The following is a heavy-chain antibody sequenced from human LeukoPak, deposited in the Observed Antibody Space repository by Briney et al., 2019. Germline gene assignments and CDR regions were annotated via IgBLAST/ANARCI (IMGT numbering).Heavy chain of an antibody. D-gene: IGHD5-12*01. V-gene: IGHV1-8*01. J-gene: IGHJ3*02. CDR2: MNPNSGNT. CDR1: GYTFTSYD. CDR3: ARRKFGYGDAFDI. Sequence: ASVKVSCKASGYTFTSYDINWVRQATGQGLEWMGWMNPNSGNTGYAQNFQGRVTMTRNTSISTAYMELSSLRSEDTAVYYCARRKFGYGDAFDIWGQGTMVTVSS.